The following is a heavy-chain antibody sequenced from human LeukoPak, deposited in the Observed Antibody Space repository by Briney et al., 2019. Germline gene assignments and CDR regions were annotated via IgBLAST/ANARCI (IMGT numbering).Heavy chain of an antibody. CDR1: GGSISSSSYY. V-gene: IGHV4-39*01. D-gene: IGHD1-26*01. Sequence: PSETLSLTCTVSGGSISSSSYYWGWIRQPPGKGLEWIGSIYYSGSTYYNPSLKSRVTISVDTSKNQFSLKLSSVTAADTAVYYCASQVGATVYYGMDVWGQGTTVAVS. J-gene: IGHJ6*02. CDR2: IYYSGST. CDR3: ASQVGATVYYGMDV.